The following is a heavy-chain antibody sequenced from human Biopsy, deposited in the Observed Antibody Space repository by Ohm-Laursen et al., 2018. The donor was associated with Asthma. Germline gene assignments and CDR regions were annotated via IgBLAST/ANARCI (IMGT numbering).Heavy chain of an antibody. Sequence: SSVKVSCKAPGGTFSNFAISWVRQAPGQGLEWLGGIMTVFGTTNYAQKFQRRVTIPADEFTSTGYMEVTSLRSEETAIYYCAGCRVGYSSGWSLLLKKIYYSGMDVWGQGTAVTVSS. J-gene: IGHJ6*02. CDR1: GGTFSNFA. D-gene: IGHD6-19*01. CDR2: IMTVFGTT. CDR3: AGCRVGYSSGWSLLLKKIYYSGMDV. V-gene: IGHV1-69*01.